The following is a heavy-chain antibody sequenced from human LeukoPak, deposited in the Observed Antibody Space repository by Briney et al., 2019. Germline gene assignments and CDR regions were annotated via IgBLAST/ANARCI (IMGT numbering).Heavy chain of an antibody. Sequence: ASVKVSCKASGYTFTSYDINWVRQATGQGLEWMGWMNPNSGNTGYAQKFQGRVTMTRNTSISTAYMELSSLRSEDTAVYYCARAVYYYDSSGYYSNTFDLWGQGTLVTVSS. CDR3: ARAVYYYDSSGYYSNTFDL. CDR2: MNPNSGNT. D-gene: IGHD3-22*01. V-gene: IGHV1-8*01. J-gene: IGHJ5*02. CDR1: GYTFTSYD.